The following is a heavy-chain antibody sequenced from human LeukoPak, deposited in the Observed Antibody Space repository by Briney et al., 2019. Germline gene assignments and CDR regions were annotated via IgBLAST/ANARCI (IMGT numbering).Heavy chain of an antibody. V-gene: IGHV3-49*04. CDR1: GFTFSSYA. CDR2: IRSKSYGGTS. J-gene: IGHJ4*02. CDR3: TRLCSGGTCYSDY. Sequence: GGSLRLSCAASGFTFSSYALSWVRQAPGKGLEWVAFIRSKSYGGTSDYAASVEGRFSISGDDSKSIAYLQMNSLKTEDTAVYYCTRLCSGGTCYSDYWGQGTLVTVSS. D-gene: IGHD2-15*01.